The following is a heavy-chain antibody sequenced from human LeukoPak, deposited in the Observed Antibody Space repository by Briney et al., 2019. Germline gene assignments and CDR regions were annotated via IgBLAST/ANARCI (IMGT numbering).Heavy chain of an antibody. CDR3: ARGIRQLWPYIDY. CDR2: ITSSGRYI. J-gene: IGHJ4*02. V-gene: IGHV3-23*01. Sequence: GGSLRLSCATSGFTFSSYVMSWVRQAPGKGLEWVSSITSSGRYIYYADSVKGRFTISRDNSKNTLYLQMNSLRAEDTAVYYCARGIRQLWPYIDYWGQGTLVTVSS. CDR1: GFTFSSYV. D-gene: IGHD5-18*01.